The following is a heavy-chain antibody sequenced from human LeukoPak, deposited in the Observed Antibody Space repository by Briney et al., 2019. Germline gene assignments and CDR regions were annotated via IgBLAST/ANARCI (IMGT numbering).Heavy chain of an antibody. D-gene: IGHD3-22*01. CDR2: INPSGGST. Sequence: ASVKVSCKAPGYTFTSYYMHWVRQAPGQGLEWMGIINPSGGSTSYAQKFQGRVTMTRDMSTSTVYMELSSLRSEDTAVYYCAREWILNYYDSSGPLDYWGQGTLVTVSS. CDR1: GYTFTSYY. CDR3: AREWILNYYDSSGPLDY. J-gene: IGHJ4*02. V-gene: IGHV1-46*01.